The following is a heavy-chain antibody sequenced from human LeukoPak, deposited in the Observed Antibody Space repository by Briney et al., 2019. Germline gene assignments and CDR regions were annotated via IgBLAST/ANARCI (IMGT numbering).Heavy chain of an antibody. CDR1: GGSISSSNW. D-gene: IGHD3-22*01. CDR3: ATRTTLKSYYDSSGYLFDY. CDR2: IYHSGST. J-gene: IGHJ4*02. Sequence: PSETLSLTCAVSGGSISSSNWWSWVRQPPGKGLEWIGEIYHSGSTNYNPSLKSRVTISVDKSKNQFSLKLSSVTAADTAVYYCATRTTLKSYYDSSGYLFDYWGQGTLVTVSS. V-gene: IGHV4-4*02.